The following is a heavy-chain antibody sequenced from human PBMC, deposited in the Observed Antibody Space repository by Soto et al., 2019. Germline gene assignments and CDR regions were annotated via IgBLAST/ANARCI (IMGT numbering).Heavy chain of an antibody. CDR1: GYTFTSYY. Sequence: ASVKVSCKASGYTFTSYYMHWVRQAPGQGLEWMGIINPSGGSTSYAQKFQGRVTMTRDTSTSTVYMELGSLRSEDTAVYYCARDLQSMVRGVPHYYFDYWGQGTLVTVSS. V-gene: IGHV1-46*01. J-gene: IGHJ4*02. CDR3: ARDLQSMVRGVPHYYFDY. CDR2: INPSGGST. D-gene: IGHD3-10*01.